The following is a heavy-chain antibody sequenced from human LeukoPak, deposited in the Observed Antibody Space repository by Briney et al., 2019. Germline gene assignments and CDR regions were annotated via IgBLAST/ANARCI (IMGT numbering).Heavy chain of an antibody. V-gene: IGHV1-18*01. D-gene: IGHD2-2*01. CDR3: ARDEGGYQLLIWVRGVYAFDY. CDR1: GYTFTSYG. J-gene: IGHJ4*02. Sequence: ASVKVSCKASGYTFTSYGISWVRQAPGQGLEWMGWISAYNGNTNYAQKLQGRVTMTTDTSTSTAYMELRSLRSDDTAVYYCARDEGGYQLLIWVRGVYAFDYWGQGTLVTVSS. CDR2: ISAYNGNT.